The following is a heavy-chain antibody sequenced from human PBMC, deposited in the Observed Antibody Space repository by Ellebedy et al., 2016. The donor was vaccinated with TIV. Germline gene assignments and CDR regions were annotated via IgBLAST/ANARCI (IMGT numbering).Heavy chain of an antibody. CDR3: ARTGYGYHGMDV. CDR1: GFTFSNHW. CDR2: IRQDGAEK. D-gene: IGHD5-12*01. Sequence: PGGSLRLSCAAPGFTFSNHWMSWVRQAPGKGLEFVANIRQDGAEKHYVDSVKGRFSISRDNAKNSVLLQMNSLRAEDTAVYYCARTGYGYHGMDVWGQGTTVTVSS. J-gene: IGHJ6*02. V-gene: IGHV3-7*03.